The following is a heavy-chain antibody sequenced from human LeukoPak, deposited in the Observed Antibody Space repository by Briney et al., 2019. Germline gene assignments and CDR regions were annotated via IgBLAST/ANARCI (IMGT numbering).Heavy chain of an antibody. CDR3: ARGRWLGY. CDR2: IYYSGST. J-gene: IGHJ4*02. CDR1: GGSISSYY. D-gene: IGHD5-18*01. V-gene: IGHV4-59*01. Sequence: SETLSLTCTVSGGSISSYYWSWVRQPPGKGPEWIGYIYYSGSTNYNPSLKGRVTISVDTSKNQFSLKVSSVTAADTAVYYCARGRWLGYWGQGTLVTVSS.